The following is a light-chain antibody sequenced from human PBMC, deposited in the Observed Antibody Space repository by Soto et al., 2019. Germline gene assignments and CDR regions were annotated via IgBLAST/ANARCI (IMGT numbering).Light chain of an antibody. CDR1: QSVSSN. CDR3: QQRNSWPPTFT. J-gene: IGKJ5*01. V-gene: IGKV3D-15*01. CDR2: GAS. Sequence: EIVMTQSPATLSVSPGERATLSCRASQSVSSNLAWYQQKPGQAPRLLIYGASRRATGIPDRFSGSGSGTDFTLTISSLEPEDFAVYYCQQRNSWPPTFTFGQGTRLEIK.